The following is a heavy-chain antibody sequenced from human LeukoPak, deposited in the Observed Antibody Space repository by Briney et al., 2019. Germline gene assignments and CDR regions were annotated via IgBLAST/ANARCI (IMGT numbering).Heavy chain of an antibody. CDR3: ATYNWNLQNLDY. D-gene: IGHD1-1*01. J-gene: IGHJ4*02. CDR2: ISSSGSTI. Sequence: GALRLSCAASGFTFSDYYMSWIRQAPGKGLEWVSYISSSGSTIYYADSVKGRFTISRDNAKNSLYLQMNSLRAEDTAVYYCATYNWNLQNLDYWGQGTLVTVSS. CDR1: GFTFSDYY. V-gene: IGHV3-11*04.